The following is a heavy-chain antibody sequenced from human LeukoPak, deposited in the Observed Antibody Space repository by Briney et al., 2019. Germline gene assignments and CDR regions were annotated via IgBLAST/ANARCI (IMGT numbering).Heavy chain of an antibody. CDR1: GFTFSNYA. J-gene: IGHJ4*02. V-gene: IGHV3-23*01. Sequence: GGSLRLSCAASGFTFSNYAMSWVRQAPGKGLEWASVISGSGDSTYYADSVEGRFTISRDNSKNTLYLQMNSLRAEDTAVYYCAKGHDSSGYSQTFFDYWGQGTLVTVSS. CDR3: AKGHDSSGYSQTFFDY. D-gene: IGHD3-22*01. CDR2: ISGSGDST.